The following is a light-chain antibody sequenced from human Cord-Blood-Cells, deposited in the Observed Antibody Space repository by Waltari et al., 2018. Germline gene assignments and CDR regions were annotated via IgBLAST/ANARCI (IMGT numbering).Light chain of an antibody. CDR1: SSDVGGYNY. CDR2: DVS. Sequence: QSALTQPASVSGSPGQSITISCTGTSSDVGGYNYVSWYQQHPGKAPKLMIYDVSKRAPGVSNRFSGSKSGNTASLTISGLQAEDEADYYCSSYTSSSTWVFGGGTKLTVL. V-gene: IGLV2-14*01. J-gene: IGLJ3*02. CDR3: SSYTSSSTWV.